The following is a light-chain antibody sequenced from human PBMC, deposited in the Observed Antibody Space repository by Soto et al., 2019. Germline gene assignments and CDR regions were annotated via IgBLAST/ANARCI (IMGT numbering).Light chain of an antibody. CDR2: KAS. V-gene: IGKV1-5*03. CDR3: TEYNTYSPWK. Sequence: DIQMTQSPSTLSASVEDRVTITCRASQSISSWLGWDQQQPGKAPKLLIYKASSLESGVPSSFSGSGPGTEFTLTISHLQRVDFATYCCTEYNTYSPWKFGQGTKVDI. CDR1: QSISSW. J-gene: IGKJ1*01.